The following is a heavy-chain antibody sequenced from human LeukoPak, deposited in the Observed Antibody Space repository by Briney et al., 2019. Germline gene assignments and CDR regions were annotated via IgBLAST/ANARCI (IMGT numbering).Heavy chain of an antibody. CDR1: GGSISSSSYY. Sequence: SQTLSLTCTVAGGSISSSSYYWGWLRQPPEKGLEWLGSIYYSGSTYYNPSLKSRVTISVDTSKNQFSLKLSSVTAADTAVYYCARGTGTKDDAFDIWGQGTMVTVSS. D-gene: IGHD1-1*01. J-gene: IGHJ3*02. CDR2: IYYSGST. CDR3: ARGTGTKDDAFDI. V-gene: IGHV4-39*07.